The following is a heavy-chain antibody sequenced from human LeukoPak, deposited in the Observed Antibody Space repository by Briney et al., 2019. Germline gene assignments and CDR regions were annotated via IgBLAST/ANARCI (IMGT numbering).Heavy chain of an antibody. CDR1: GYTFTGYY. CDR2: INPNSGGT. CDR3: ATNSQWLVGNWFDP. D-gene: IGHD6-19*01. J-gene: IGHJ5*02. V-gene: IGHV1-2*06. Sequence: GASVKVSCKASGYTFTGYYMHWVRQAPGQGLEWMGRINPNSGGTNYAQKFQGRVTMTRETSIRTAYMALTRLRSAATAVYYCATNSQWLVGNWFDPWGQGTLVTVSS.